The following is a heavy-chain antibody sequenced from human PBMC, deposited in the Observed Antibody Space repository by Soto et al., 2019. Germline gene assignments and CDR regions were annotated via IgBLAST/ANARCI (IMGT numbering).Heavy chain of an antibody. CDR3: ARENYYDSSGYIPPGPLDY. V-gene: IGHV1-18*01. Sequence: ASVKVSCKASGYTFTSYGISWVRQAPGQGLERMGWISAYNGNTNYAQKLQGRVTMTTDTSTSTAYMELRSLRSDDTAVYYCARENYYDSSGYIPPGPLDYWGQGTQVTVSS. CDR2: ISAYNGNT. J-gene: IGHJ4*02. CDR1: GYTFTSYG. D-gene: IGHD3-22*01.